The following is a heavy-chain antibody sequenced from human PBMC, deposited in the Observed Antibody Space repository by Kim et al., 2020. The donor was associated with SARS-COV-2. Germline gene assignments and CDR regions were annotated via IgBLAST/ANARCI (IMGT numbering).Heavy chain of an antibody. Sequence: SETLSLTCTVSGGSISSGGYYWSWIRQHPGKGLEWIGYIYYSGSTYYNPSLKSRVAISVDTSKNQFSLKLSSVTAADTAVYYCARDSPHQGSGSYYIDYWGQGTLVTVSS. D-gene: IGHD3-10*01. J-gene: IGHJ4*02. CDR1: GGSISSGGYY. V-gene: IGHV4-31*03. CDR2: IYYSGST. CDR3: ARDSPHQGSGSYYIDY.